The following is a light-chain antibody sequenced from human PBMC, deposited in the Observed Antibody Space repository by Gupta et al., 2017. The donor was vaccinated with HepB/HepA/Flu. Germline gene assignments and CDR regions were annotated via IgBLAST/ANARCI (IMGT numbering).Light chain of an antibody. Sequence: QSVLTQTASASRTPGQRVTISCSGSSSNIGSNTVNWYQQLPGTAPKLLIYSNNQRPSGVPDRFSGSKSGTSASLAISGLQSEDEADDYCAAWDDSLNGWVFGGGTNLTVL. J-gene: IGLJ3*02. V-gene: IGLV1-44*01. CDR3: AAWDDSLNGWV. CDR2: SNN. CDR1: SSNIGSNT.